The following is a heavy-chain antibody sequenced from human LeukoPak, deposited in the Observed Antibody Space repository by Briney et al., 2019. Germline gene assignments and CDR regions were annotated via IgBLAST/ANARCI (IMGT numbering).Heavy chain of an antibody. J-gene: IGHJ6*03. V-gene: IGHV3-66*01. CDR1: GFTVSSNY. D-gene: IGHD2-2*01. CDR3: AKDVVSVYYYYMDV. CDR2: IYSGGST. Sequence: GGSLRLSCAASGFTVSSNYMSWVRQAPGKGLEWVSVIYSGGSTYYADSVKGRFTISRDNSKNTLYLQMNSLRAEDTAVYYCAKDVVSVYYYYMDVWGKGTTVTISS.